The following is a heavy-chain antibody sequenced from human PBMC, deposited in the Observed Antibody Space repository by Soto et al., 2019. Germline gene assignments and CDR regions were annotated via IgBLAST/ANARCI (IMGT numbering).Heavy chain of an antibody. V-gene: IGHV3-15*01. CDR2: IKSKTDGGTT. J-gene: IGHJ6*03. Sequence: EVQLVESGGGLVKPGGSLRLSCAASGFTFSNAWMSWVRQAPGKGLEWVGRIKSKTDGGTTDYAAPVKGRFTISRDDSKNTLYLQMNSLKTEDTAVYYCTARYCSSTSCYLNYYYYYMDVWGKGTTVTVS. CDR3: TARYCSSTSCYLNYYYYYMDV. D-gene: IGHD2-2*01. CDR1: GFTFSNAW.